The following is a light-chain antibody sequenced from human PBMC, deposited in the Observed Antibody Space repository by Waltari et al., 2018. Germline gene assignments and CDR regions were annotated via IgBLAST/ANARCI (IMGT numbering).Light chain of an antibody. Sequence: QSVLTQPPSASGTPGQRVTISCSGGSSKIGSDTVNWYQQLPGTAPKLLIYKNNQRPSGVPDRFSGSKSGTSASLAISGLQSEDEADYYCVAWDHSLNAYVFGTGTKVSAL. V-gene: IGLV1-44*01. CDR3: VAWDHSLNAYV. J-gene: IGLJ1*01. CDR2: KNN. CDR1: SSKIGSDT.